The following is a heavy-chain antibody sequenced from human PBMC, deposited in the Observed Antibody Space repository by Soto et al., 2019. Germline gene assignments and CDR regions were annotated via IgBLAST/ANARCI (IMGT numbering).Heavy chain of an antibody. V-gene: IGHV4-39*01. CDR3: ARSGWWYFDY. CDR2: IYYSGST. D-gene: IGHD6-19*01. J-gene: IGHJ4*02. Sequence: QLQLQESGPGLVKPSETLSLTCTVSGGSISSSSYYWGWIRQPPGKGLEWIGSIYYSGSTYYNPSPTTRVTVSVDTRKNQSSLKLSSVTAADAALYFCARSGWWYFDYWGQGTLVTVSS. CDR1: GGSISSSSYY.